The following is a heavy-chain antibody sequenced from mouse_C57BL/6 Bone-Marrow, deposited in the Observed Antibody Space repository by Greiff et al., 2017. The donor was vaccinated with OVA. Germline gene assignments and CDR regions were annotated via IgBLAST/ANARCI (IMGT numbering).Heavy chain of an antibody. Sequence: QVHVKQSGAELARPGASVKLSCKASGYTFTSYGISWVKQRTGQGLEWIGEIYPRSGNTYYNEKFKGKATLTADKSSSTAYMGLRSLTSEDSAVYFCAITTVVVYYFDYWGQGTTLTVSS. J-gene: IGHJ2*01. CDR2: IYPRSGNT. V-gene: IGHV1-81*01. CDR1: GYTFTSYG. D-gene: IGHD1-1*01. CDR3: AITTVVVYYFDY.